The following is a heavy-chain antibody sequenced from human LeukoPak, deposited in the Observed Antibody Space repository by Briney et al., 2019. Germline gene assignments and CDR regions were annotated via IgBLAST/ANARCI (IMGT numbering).Heavy chain of an antibody. Sequence: GGSLRLSCAASGFTFSTYWMSWVRQAPGKGLEWVANIRQDGSKIYYVDSVKGRFTISRDNAKNSLYLQMNNLRAEDTAVYYCARGGYSSGWYSPPDYWGQGTLVTVSS. CDR2: IRQDGSKI. V-gene: IGHV3-7*01. D-gene: IGHD6-19*01. CDR1: GFTFSTYW. CDR3: ARGGYSSGWYSPPDY. J-gene: IGHJ4*02.